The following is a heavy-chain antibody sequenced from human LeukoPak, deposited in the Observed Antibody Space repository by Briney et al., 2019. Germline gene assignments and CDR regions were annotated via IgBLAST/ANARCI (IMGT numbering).Heavy chain of an antibody. V-gene: IGHV4-31*11. J-gene: IGHJ6*02. CDR2: IYYSGST. CDR3: ASRGLVGRGMDV. CDR1: GGSFSGYY. Sequence: SETLSLTCAVYGGSFSGYYWSWIRQHPGKGLEWIGYIYYSGSTYYNPSLKSRVTISVDTSKNQFSLNLSSATAADTAVYYCASRGLVGRGMDVWGQGTTVTVSS. D-gene: IGHD6-19*01.